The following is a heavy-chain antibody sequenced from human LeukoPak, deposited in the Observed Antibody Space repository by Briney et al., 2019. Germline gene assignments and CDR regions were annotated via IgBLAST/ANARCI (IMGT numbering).Heavy chain of an antibody. J-gene: IGHJ4*02. CDR3: ARVYSYVLFDY. D-gene: IGHD5-18*01. Sequence: KSSETLSLTCAVYGGSFSGYYWSWIRQPPGKGLEWIGEINHSGSTNYNPSLKSRVTISVDTSKSQFSLKLSSVTAADTAVYYCARVYSYVLFDYWGQGTLVTVSS. V-gene: IGHV4-34*01. CDR1: GGSFSGYY. CDR2: INHSGST.